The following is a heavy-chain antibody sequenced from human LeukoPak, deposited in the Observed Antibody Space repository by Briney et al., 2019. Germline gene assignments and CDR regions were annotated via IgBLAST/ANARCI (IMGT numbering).Heavy chain of an antibody. J-gene: IGHJ3*02. CDR2: IKTDGSST. D-gene: IGHD3-22*01. V-gene: IGHV3-74*01. CDR3: AKFYYDSSGYRPGAFDI. CDR1: GFTFSSYW. Sequence: GGSLRLSCAASGFTFSSYWMHWVRQVPGKGLMWVSRIKTDGSSTSYADSVKGRFTISRDNSKNTLNLQMNSLRAEDTAVYHCAKFYYDSSGYRPGAFDIWGQGTMVTVSS.